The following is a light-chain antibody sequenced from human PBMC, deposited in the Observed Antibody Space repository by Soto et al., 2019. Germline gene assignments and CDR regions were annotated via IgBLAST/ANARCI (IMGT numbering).Light chain of an antibody. CDR1: LSSTNW. J-gene: IGKJ1*01. Sequence: IQLTQSPSPLTPSVGDRVTIPXRASLSSTNWLPWYQQKPGXPPKXXXDYXSSLERGGPSRLSGSGSGTEFTLTISSLHPEYFANYYCQQYKSDRWTFGQGTKVDIK. CDR2: YXS. V-gene: IGKV1-5*01. CDR3: QQYKSDRWT.